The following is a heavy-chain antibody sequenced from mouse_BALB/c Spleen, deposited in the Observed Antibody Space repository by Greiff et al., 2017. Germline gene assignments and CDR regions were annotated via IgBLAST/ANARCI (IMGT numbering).Heavy chain of an antibody. J-gene: IGHJ4*01. V-gene: IGHV1-12*01. CDR2: IYPGNGDT. Sequence: LHQPGAELVKPGASVKMSCKASGYTFTSYNMHWVKQTPGQGLEWIGAIYPGNGDTSYNQKFKGKATLTADKSSSTAYMQLSSLTSEDSAVYYCARDYRYDGETSGYAMDYWGQGTSVTVSS. D-gene: IGHD2-14*01. CDR1: GYTFTSYN. CDR3: ARDYRYDGETSGYAMDY.